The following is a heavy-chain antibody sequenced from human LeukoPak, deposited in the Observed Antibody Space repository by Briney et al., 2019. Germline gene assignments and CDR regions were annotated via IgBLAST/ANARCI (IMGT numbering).Heavy chain of an antibody. CDR3: ARVRVQIQLWIPPLYYFDY. CDR2: INHSGST. D-gene: IGHD5-18*01. CDR1: GGSFSGYY. V-gene: IGHV4-34*01. J-gene: IGHJ4*02. Sequence: SETLSLTCAVYGGSFSGYYWSWIRQPPGKGLEWIGEINHSGSTNYNPSLKSRVTISVDTSKNQFSLKLSSVTVADTAVYYCARVRVQIQLWIPPLYYFDYWGQGTLVTVSS.